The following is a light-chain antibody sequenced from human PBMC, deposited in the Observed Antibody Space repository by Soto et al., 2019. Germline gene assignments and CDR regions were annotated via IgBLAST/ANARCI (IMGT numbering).Light chain of an antibody. V-gene: IGLV2-23*01. CDR3: CSYAPERTYV. Sequence: QSALAQPASVSGSPGQSVTISCTGTSSDVGADNYVSWYQQHPDTAPQLMIYNGTQRPSGVSNRFSGSTSGNAASLTISGLQAGDEADYFCCSYAPERTYVFGTGTKLTVL. CDR2: NGT. J-gene: IGLJ1*01. CDR1: SSDVGADNY.